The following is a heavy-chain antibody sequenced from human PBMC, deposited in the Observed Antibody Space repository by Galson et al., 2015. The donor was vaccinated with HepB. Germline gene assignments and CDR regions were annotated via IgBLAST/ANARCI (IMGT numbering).Heavy chain of an antibody. CDR2: ISGSGGST. CDR1: GFTFSSYA. CDR3: AYSTLGARLLRGYFDY. V-gene: IGHV3-23*01. Sequence: SLRLSCAASGFTFSSYAMSWVRQAPGKGLEWVSAISGSGGSTYYADSVKGRFTISRDNSKNTLYLQMNSLRAEDTAVYYCAYSTLGARLLRGYFDYWGQGTLVTVSS. J-gene: IGHJ4*02. D-gene: IGHD2-15*01.